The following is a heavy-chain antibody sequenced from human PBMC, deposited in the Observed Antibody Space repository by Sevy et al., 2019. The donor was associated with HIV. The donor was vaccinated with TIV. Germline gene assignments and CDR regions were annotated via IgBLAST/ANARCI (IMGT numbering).Heavy chain of an antibody. CDR1: GGSITSLY. CDR3: AGENAWGRGYS. V-gene: IGHV4-59*08. J-gene: IGHJ4*02. CDR2: IYYNGHI. Sequence: SETLSLTCTVSGGSITSLYWYWIRQPPGMGLEWIVNIYYNGHINYNPSLKSRVTLSLDTSKNQFSLRLSSVTAADTAMYYCAGENAWGRGYSWGQGTLVTVSS. D-gene: IGHD1-26*01.